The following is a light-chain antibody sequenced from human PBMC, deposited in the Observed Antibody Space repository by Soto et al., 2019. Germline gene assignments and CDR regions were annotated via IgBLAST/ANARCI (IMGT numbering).Light chain of an antibody. CDR1: QSVSNW. J-gene: IGKJ1*01. CDR3: QQYDSYSWT. Sequence: DIQMTQSPSTLSASVGERVTITCRASQSVSNWLAWYQQKPGKAPKLLIYDVSSLESGVPSRFSGSGSGTEFILTISSLQPDDFATYYCQQYDSYSWTLDKGTKVEMK. CDR2: DVS. V-gene: IGKV1-5*01.